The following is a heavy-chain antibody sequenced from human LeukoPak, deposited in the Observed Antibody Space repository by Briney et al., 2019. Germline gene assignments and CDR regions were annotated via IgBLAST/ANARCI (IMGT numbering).Heavy chain of an antibody. J-gene: IGHJ1*01. V-gene: IGHV3-30*18. CDR2: ISYDGSNK. CDR1: GLTFSSYA. CDR3: AKDLLYYGPGTYYDAAEYFQF. Sequence: GGSLRLSCAASGLTFSSYAMHWVRQAPGKGLEWVAVISYDGSNKDYADSVKGRFTISRDNSRNTLSLQMNSLRPEDTAVYYCAKDLLYYGPGTYYDAAEYFQFWGQGTQVTVSS. D-gene: IGHD3-10*01.